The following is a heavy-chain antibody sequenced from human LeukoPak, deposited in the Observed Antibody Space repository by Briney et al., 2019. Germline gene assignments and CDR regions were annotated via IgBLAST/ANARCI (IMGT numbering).Heavy chain of an antibody. D-gene: IGHD2-15*01. V-gene: IGHV4-59*12. CDR2: IYFSGST. Sequence: PSETLSLTCTVSGGSISSYYWSWIRQPPGKGLEWIGYIYFSGSTNYNPSLKSRLTMSVDTSKNQFSLKLSSVTAADTAVYYCARLWGGTVAFDIWGQGTMVTVSS. CDR1: GGSISSYY. CDR3: ARLWGGTVAFDI. J-gene: IGHJ3*02.